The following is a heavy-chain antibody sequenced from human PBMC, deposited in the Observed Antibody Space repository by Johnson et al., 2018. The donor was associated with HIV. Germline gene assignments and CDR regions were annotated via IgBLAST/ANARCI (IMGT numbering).Heavy chain of an antibody. V-gene: IGHV3-7*02. D-gene: IGHD2-15*01. J-gene: IGHJ3*02. CDR3: ARVWVVEVARGAFDI. CDR2: INQDGSER. Sequence: VQLVESGGGVVQPGGSLRLSCAESGFTFSHYWMTWVRQAPGKGLEWVANINQDGSERYYVDSVTGRFTISRDNAKNSMYLQMNSLRGEDTAVYYCARVWVVEVARGAFDIWGQGTMVTVSS. CDR1: GFTFSHYW.